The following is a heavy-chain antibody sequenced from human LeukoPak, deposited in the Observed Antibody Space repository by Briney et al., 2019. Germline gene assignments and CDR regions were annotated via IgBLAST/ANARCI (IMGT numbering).Heavy chain of an antibody. D-gene: IGHD2-15*01. Sequence: ASVKLSCKASGYTCTSHGISWVRQAPGQGLEWMGCISAYNGNTNYAHKLQGRVTMTTDASTSTAYMELRSLRSDDTAVYYCAREVVVVAATGESGMDVWGKGTTVTVSS. CDR1: GYTCTSHG. CDR3: AREVVVVAATGESGMDV. V-gene: IGHV1-18*01. J-gene: IGHJ6*03. CDR2: ISAYNGNT.